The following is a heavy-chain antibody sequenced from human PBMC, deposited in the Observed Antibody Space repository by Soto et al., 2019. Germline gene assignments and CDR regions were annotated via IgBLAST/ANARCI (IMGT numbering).Heavy chain of an antibody. V-gene: IGHV4-34*01. CDR2: INHSGST. CDR1: CGSFSSYY. J-gene: IGHJ4*02. D-gene: IGHD6-6*01. Sequence: QVQLQQWGAGLLKPSETLSLTCAVYCGSFSSYYWSWIRQPPGKGLEWIGEINHSGSTNYNPSLKSRVTMSVDTSKTQFSLKLSSVTAADTAVYYCARTSRFDCWGQGTLVTVSS. CDR3: ARTSRFDC.